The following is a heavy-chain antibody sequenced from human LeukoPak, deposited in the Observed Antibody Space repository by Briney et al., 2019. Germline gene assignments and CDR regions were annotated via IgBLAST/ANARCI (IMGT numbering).Heavy chain of an antibody. J-gene: IGHJ4*02. CDR1: GFTFSSYG. Sequence: GGSLRLSCAASGFTFSSYGMHWFRQAPGKGLEWVSSISSSSSYIYYADSVKGRFTISRDNAKNSLYLQMNSLRAEDTAVYYCARGDYYDSSGYYNYWGQGTLVTVSS. D-gene: IGHD3-22*01. CDR2: ISSSSSYI. V-gene: IGHV3-21*01. CDR3: ARGDYYDSSGYYNY.